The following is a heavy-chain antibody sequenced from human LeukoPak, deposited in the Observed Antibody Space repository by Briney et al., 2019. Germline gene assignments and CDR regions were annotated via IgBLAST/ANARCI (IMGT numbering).Heavy chain of an antibody. Sequence: GGSLRLSWAASGFTFSSYAMSWVRQAPGKGLEWVSAISGSGGSTYYADSVKGRFTISRDNSKNTLYLQMNSLRAEDTAVYYCAKDYYDSSGYYRGYDAFDIWGQGTMVTVSS. CDR1: GFTFSSYA. D-gene: IGHD3-22*01. V-gene: IGHV3-23*01. CDR2: ISGSGGST. J-gene: IGHJ3*02. CDR3: AKDYYDSSGYYRGYDAFDI.